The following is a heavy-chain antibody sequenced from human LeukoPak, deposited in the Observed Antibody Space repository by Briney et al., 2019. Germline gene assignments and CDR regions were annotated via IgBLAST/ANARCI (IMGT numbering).Heavy chain of an antibody. CDR2: IKKDGSTT. CDR1: GFTFSNYW. Sequence: GGSLRLSCVASGFTFSNYWMHWVRQAPGKGLVWVSRIKKDGSTTNYADSVKGRFTISRDNAKNTLYLQMNSLRAEDTAVYYCARDLSWGQPDYWGQGTLVAVSS. V-gene: IGHV3-74*01. J-gene: IGHJ4*02. CDR3: ARDLSWGQPDY. D-gene: IGHD3-16*01.